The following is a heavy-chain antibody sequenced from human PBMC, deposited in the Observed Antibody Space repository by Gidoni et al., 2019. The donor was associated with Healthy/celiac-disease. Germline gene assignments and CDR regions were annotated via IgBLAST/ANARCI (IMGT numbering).Heavy chain of an antibody. CDR2: ISSSGSTI. CDR1: GFTFRSYE. Sequence: EVQLVESGGGLVQPGGSLRLSCAASGFTFRSYEMNWVRQAPGKGLEWVSYISSSGSTIYYADSVKGRFTISRDNAKNSLYLQMNSLRAEDTAVYYCARGGDIVVVVAATRFDYWGQGTLVTVSS. V-gene: IGHV3-48*03. D-gene: IGHD2-15*01. CDR3: ARGGDIVVVVAATRFDY. J-gene: IGHJ4*02.